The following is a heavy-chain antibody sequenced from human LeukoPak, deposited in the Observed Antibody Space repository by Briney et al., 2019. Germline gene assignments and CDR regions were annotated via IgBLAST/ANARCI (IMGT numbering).Heavy chain of an antibody. Sequence: GASVKVSCKASGGTFSSYAISWVRQAPGQGLEWMGGIIPIFGTANYAQKFQGRVTITADESTGTAYMELSSLRSEDTAVYYCARPPVPAAIGHWFDPWGQGTLVTVSS. J-gene: IGHJ5*02. CDR2: IIPIFGTA. CDR3: ARPPVPAAIGHWFDP. V-gene: IGHV1-69*13. CDR1: GGTFSSYA. D-gene: IGHD2-2*02.